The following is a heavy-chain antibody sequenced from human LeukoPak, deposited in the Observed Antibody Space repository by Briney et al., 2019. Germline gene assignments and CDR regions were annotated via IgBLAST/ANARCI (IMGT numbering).Heavy chain of an antibody. CDR2: IYHSGST. Sequence: SESLSLTCAVSGGSISSSNWWSWVRQPPGKGLEWIGEIYHSGSTNYNPSLTSRVTMSVDMSRNQFSLRMTSVTAADTAVYYCAREAQDFRTGNHRPGHYDYMDVWGKGTAVTVSS. D-gene: IGHD1-14*01. J-gene: IGHJ6*03. V-gene: IGHV4-4*02. CDR3: AREAQDFRTGNHRPGHYDYMDV. CDR1: GGSISSSNW.